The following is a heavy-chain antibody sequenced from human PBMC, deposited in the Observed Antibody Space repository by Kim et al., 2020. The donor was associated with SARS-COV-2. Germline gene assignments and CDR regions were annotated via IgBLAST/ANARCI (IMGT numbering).Heavy chain of an antibody. CDR3: ASGPMVAAGGAIDF. CDR1: GGSIGSYY. Sequence: SETLSLTCTVSGGSIGSYYWSWIRQPAGTELEWIGRIYSSVSPNYNPSLTSRVTISLDASKKQFYLKLKSVTAADTAVYYCASGPMVAAGGAIDFWGQGT. CDR2: IYSSVSP. J-gene: IGHJ4*02. D-gene: IGHD6-13*01. V-gene: IGHV4-4*07.